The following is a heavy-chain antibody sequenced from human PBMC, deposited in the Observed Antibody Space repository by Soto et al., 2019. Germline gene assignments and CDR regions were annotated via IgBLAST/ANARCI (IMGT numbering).Heavy chain of an antibody. V-gene: IGHV4-4*07. J-gene: IGHJ4*02. Sequence: SETLSLTCTASGASITGSSYWSWIRQPAGXGLEWIGRFSLSGTTSYNPSLRSRVTMSADVSKNQFSLRLTSVTAADTALYYCARGMTPPGAPAWYYFDSWGQGALVTVSS. D-gene: IGHD2-8*02. CDR1: GASITGSSY. CDR2: FSLSGTT. CDR3: ARGMTPPGAPAWYYFDS.